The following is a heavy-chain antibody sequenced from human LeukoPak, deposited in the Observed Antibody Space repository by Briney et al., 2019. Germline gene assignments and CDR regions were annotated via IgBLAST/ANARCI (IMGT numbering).Heavy chain of an antibody. J-gene: IGHJ3*02. CDR1: GGTFSSYA. CDR3: ARPRRGYSYGKNDAFDI. Sequence: SVKVSCKASGGTFSSYAISWVRQAPGQGLEWMGGIIPIFGTANYAQKFQGRVTITADKSTSTAYMELSSLRSEDTAVYYCARPRRGYSYGKNDAFDIWGQGTMVTVSS. CDR2: IIPIFGTA. V-gene: IGHV1-69*06. D-gene: IGHD5-18*01.